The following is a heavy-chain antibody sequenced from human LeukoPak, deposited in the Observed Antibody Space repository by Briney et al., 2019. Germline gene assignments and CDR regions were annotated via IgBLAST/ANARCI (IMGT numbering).Heavy chain of an antibody. CDR3: ARGYDLWSGYYSLLDAFDI. V-gene: IGHV4-31*03. Sequence: SETLSLTCTVSGGSISSGGYYWSWIRQHPGRGLEWIGYIYYSGSTYYNPSLKSRVTISVDTSKNQFSLKLSSVAAADTAVYYCARGYDLWSGYYSLLDAFDIWGQGTMVTVSS. CDR1: GGSISSGGYY. CDR2: IYYSGST. J-gene: IGHJ3*02. D-gene: IGHD3-3*01.